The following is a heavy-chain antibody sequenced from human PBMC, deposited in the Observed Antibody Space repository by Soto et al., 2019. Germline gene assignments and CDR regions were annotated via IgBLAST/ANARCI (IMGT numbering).Heavy chain of an antibody. Sequence: QVQLVESGGGVVQPGRSLRLSCEVSGFTFSSFGMHWVRQAPGKGPGWVAVIGYDGRVKQYADSVKGRFTSSRDKSTTTLTMTMNSLMSEDTAVDYGANDVVRFRDVGVVEGGTQVDAWGQGNMVTVSS. CDR3: ANDVVRFRDVGVVEGGTQVDA. D-gene: IGHD3-3*01. V-gene: IGHV3-30*18. CDR1: GFTFSSFG. CDR2: IGYDGRVK. J-gene: IGHJ5*02.